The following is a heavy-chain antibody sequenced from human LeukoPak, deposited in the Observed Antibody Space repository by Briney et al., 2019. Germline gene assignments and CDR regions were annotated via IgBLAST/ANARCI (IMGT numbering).Heavy chain of an antibody. J-gene: IGHJ4*02. D-gene: IGHD4-23*01. CDR3: AIIGGRTGY. Sequence: GGSLRLSCAASGFTVSSNYMNWVRQAPGKGLEWVSTISGSGGSTYYADSVKGRFTISRDNSKNTLYLHMNSLRAEDTAIYYCAIIGGRTGYWGQGTLVTVSS. CDR1: GFTVSSNY. V-gene: IGHV3-23*01. CDR2: ISGSGGST.